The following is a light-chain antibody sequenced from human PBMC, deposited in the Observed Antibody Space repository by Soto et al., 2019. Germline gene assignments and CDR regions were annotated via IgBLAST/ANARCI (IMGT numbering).Light chain of an antibody. V-gene: IGKV1-5*03. CDR3: XXXXSYSEIT. CDR1: QSISSW. CDR2: KAS. Sequence: DIQMTQSPSTLSASVGDRVTITCRASQSISSWLAWYQQKPGKAPKLLIYKASSLESGVPSRFSGSGSGTEFTLTISSLQPDDXXTYXXXXXXSYSEITFGQGTRLEIK. J-gene: IGKJ5*01.